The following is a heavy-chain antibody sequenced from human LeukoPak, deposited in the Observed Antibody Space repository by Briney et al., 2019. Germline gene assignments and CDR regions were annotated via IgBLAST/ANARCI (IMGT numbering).Heavy chain of an antibody. CDR1: GFTFSSYG. CDR2: ISYDGSNK. CDR3: ARDYNYYGSGSYHYYYYYYMDV. D-gene: IGHD3-10*01. V-gene: IGHV3-30*03. Sequence: GGSLRLSCAASGFTFSSYGMHWVRQAPGKGLEWVAVISYDGSNKYYADSVKGRLTISRDNSKNTLYLQMNSLRAEDTAVYYCARDYNYYGSGSYHYYYYYYMDVWGKGTTVTVSS. J-gene: IGHJ6*03.